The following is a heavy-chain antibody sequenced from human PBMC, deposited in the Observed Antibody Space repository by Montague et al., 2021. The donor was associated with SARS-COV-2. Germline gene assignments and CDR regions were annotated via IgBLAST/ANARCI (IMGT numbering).Heavy chain of an antibody. CDR2: IYHSGST. V-gene: IGHV4-4*02. Sequence: SETLSLTCSVSGHSIWSSDWWTWVRQPPGKGLEWIGEIYHSGSTTYNPSLKIRVTISVDKSKNQYSLTLTSLTAADTAVYYCARAQKTISGMLIPPYYFDFWGQGTLVTVSS. D-gene: IGHD3-3*01. J-gene: IGHJ4*02. CDR1: GHSIWSSDW. CDR3: ARAQKTISGMLIPPYYFDF.